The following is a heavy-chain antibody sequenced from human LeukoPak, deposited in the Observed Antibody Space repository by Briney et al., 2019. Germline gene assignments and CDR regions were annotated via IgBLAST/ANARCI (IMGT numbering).Heavy chain of an antibody. CDR3: AREGIPGAGVDY. V-gene: IGHV1-2*02. CDR1: GYIFTAYY. CDR2: LNPNSGGI. Sequence: ASVKVSCKASGYIFTAYYMHWVRQAPGQGLEWMGWLNPNSGGINYAQKFQGRVTMTRDTSISTAYLELNRLTSDDTAVYYCAREGIPGAGVDYWGQGTLVTVPS. D-gene: IGHD6-13*01. J-gene: IGHJ4*02.